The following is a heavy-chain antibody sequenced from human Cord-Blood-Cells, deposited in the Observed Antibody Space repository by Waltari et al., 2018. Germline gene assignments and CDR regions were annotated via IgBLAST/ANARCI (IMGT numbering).Heavy chain of an antibody. CDR2: ISSSSSYI. V-gene: IGHV3-21*01. CDR1: GFTFSSYS. D-gene: IGHD2-15*01. Sequence: EVQLVESGGGVVKPGGSPRLSCAASGFTFSSYSMNWVRQDPGKGLEWVSSISSSSSYIYYADSVKGRFTISRDNAKNSLYLQMNSLRAEDTAVYYCARDCSGGSCYDYWGQGTLVTVSS. CDR3: ARDCSGGSCYDY. J-gene: IGHJ4*02.